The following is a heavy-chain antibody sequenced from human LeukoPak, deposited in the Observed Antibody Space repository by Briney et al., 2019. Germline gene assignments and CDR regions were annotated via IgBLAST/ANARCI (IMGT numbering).Heavy chain of an antibody. V-gene: IGHV3-74*01. D-gene: IGHD4-17*01. J-gene: IGHJ4*02. CDR3: ARLATATTDY. CDR2: INNDGSNT. CDR1: GFTFSDYI. Sequence: HPGGSLRLSCAASGFTFSDYIFNWVRQTPGQGLVWVSCINNDGSNTWYADSVKGRFTISRDSAKNTLYLQMNSLRVEDTAVYYCARLATATTDYWGQGTLVTVSS.